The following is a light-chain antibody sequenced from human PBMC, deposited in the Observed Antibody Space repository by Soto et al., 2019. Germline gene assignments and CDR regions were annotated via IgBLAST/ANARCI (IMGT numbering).Light chain of an antibody. J-gene: IGKJ2*01. CDR1: QSIGTC. CDR2: AAS. CDR3: HQSFSTPPT. V-gene: IGKV1-39*01. Sequence: DIQMTQSPSSLSASVGNRVTITCRASQSIGTCLNWYLQKPGKAPQLLIHAASSLQTGVPSRFSGSGSWIEFTLTISSLQPEYFASFYCHQSFSTPPTFDQSIKIAIK.